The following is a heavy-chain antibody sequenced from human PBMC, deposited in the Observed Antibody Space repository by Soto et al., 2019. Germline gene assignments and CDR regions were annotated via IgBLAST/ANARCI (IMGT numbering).Heavy chain of an antibody. D-gene: IGHD6-13*01. CDR1: GGSFSGYY. V-gene: IGHV4-34*01. J-gene: IGHJ4*02. CDR3: AREKPYSSSWYHDY. Sequence: QVQLQQWGAGLLKPSETLSLTCAVYGGSFSGYYWSWIRQPPGKGLEWIGEINHSGSTNYNPSLKSGVTISVGTSKNQFSLKLSSVTAADTAVYYCAREKPYSSSWYHDYWGQGTLVTVSS. CDR2: INHSGST.